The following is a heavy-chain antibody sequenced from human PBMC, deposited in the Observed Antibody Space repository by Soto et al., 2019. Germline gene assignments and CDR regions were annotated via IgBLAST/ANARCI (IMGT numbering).Heavy chain of an antibody. CDR2: ISGSGDNT. CDR3: AKDLESIVVVITAPL. V-gene: IGHV3-23*01. Sequence: GGSLRLSCAASGFTFSNYVMSWVRQAPGKGLEWVSSISGSGDNTYYADSVKGRFTISRDNSKNTLFLQMNSLRAEDTAVYYCAKDLESIVVVITAPLWGQGTLVTVSS. D-gene: IGHD3-22*01. CDR1: GFTFSNYV. J-gene: IGHJ4*02.